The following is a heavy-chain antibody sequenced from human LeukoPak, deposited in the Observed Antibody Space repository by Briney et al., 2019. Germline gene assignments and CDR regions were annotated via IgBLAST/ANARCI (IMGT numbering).Heavy chain of an antibody. J-gene: IGHJ4*02. CDR1: GDSVSSNSGA. CDR3: ARSPSVVVVPYFDC. V-gene: IGHV6-1*01. CDR2: TYYRSKWYN. Sequence: SQTLSLTCAISGDSVSSNSGAWNWIRQSPSRGLEWLGRTYYRSKWYNDYAVSVKSRITINPDTSKNQFSLQLNSVTPEDTTVYYCARSPSVVVVPYFDCWGQGTLLTVSS. D-gene: IGHD2-15*01.